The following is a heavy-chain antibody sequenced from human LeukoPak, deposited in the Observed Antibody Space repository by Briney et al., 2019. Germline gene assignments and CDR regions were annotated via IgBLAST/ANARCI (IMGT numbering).Heavy chain of an antibody. CDR2: IIPIFGTA. Sequence: ASVKVSCKASGGTFSSYAISWVRQAPGQGLEWMGGIIPIFGTANYAQKFQGRVTITADESTSTAYMELSSLRSEDTAVYYYAKAPLGYCSSTSCLGPFDPWGQGTLVTVSS. CDR1: GGTFSSYA. V-gene: IGHV1-69*13. J-gene: IGHJ5*02. D-gene: IGHD2-2*01. CDR3: AKAPLGYCSSTSCLGPFDP.